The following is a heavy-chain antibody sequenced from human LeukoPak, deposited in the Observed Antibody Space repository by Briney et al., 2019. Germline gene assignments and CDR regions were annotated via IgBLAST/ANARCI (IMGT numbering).Heavy chain of an antibody. Sequence: GGSLRLSCAASGFTFSSHAMHWVRQAPGKGLEWVAVIWFDGSDKYHADSVKGRVTISRDNSKNTLFLQMNSLRAEDTAVYYCARARDSHNYFDYWGQGTLVTVSS. CDR3: ARARDSHNYFDY. J-gene: IGHJ4*02. CDR1: GFTFSSHA. CDR2: IWFDGSDK. D-gene: IGHD5-24*01. V-gene: IGHV3-33*01.